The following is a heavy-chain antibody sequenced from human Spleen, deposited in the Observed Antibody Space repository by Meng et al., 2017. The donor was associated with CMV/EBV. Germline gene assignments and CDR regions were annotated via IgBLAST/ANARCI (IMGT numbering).Heavy chain of an antibody. V-gene: IGHV3-30*02. CDR2: IRYDEKTK. Sequence: GESLKISCATSGLNFKIYGMHWVRQLPGKGLEWVAFIRYDEKTKYYADSVKGRFTISRDNAKNSLYLQMNSLRAEDTAVYYCARVATITLGDAFDIWGQGTMVTVSS. CDR3: ARVATITLGDAFDI. J-gene: IGHJ3*02. CDR1: GLNFKIYG. D-gene: IGHD5-12*01.